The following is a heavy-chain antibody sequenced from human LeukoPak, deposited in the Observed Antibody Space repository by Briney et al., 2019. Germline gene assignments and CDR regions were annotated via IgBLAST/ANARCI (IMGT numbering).Heavy chain of an antibody. CDR2: ISGDGSST. Sequence: GGALRLSCAASEFTFSNYLMHWVRQAPGKGLVWVARISGDGSSTSYADSVEGRFTISREKDTNSLYLQMNSLRAEDTAVYYCATASGYQLLWGYYYYYYYMDVWGKGTTVTVSS. D-gene: IGHD2-2*01. CDR3: ATASGYQLLWGYYYYYYYMDV. CDR1: EFTFSNYL. V-gene: IGHV3-74*01. J-gene: IGHJ6*03.